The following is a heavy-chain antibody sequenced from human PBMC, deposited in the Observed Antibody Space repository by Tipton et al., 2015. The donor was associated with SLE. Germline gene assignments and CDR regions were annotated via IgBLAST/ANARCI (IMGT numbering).Heavy chain of an antibody. J-gene: IGHJ4*02. CDR1: GGSFSGYY. V-gene: IGHV4-59*12. Sequence: TLSLTCAVFGGSFSGYYWSWIRQPPGKGLEWIGYIYYSGSTNYNPSLDSRVTISVDTSKNQVSLKLTSVTAADTAVYYCARAPLFGVVTVRGPFDYWGQGTLVTVSS. D-gene: IGHD3-3*01. CDR3: ARAPLFGVVTVRGPFDY. CDR2: IYYSGST.